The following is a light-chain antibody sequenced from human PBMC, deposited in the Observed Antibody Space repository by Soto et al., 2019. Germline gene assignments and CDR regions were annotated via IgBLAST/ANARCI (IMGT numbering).Light chain of an antibody. V-gene: IGKV3-11*01. J-gene: IGKJ4*01. CDR1: QAVTN. Sequence: EIVLTQSPATLSLSPGDRAALSCRASQAVTNLAWYQHKPGQAPRLLIYHASTRATGIPARFSGSGSGTDFTLSISSLEPEDFALYYCQQYSSWLRSFGGGPRVEIK. CDR3: QQYSSWLRS. CDR2: HAS.